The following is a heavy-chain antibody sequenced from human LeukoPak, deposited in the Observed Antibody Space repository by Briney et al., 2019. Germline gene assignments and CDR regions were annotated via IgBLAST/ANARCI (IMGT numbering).Heavy chain of an antibody. CDR1: GFTFSDYH. CDR2: ISSSGGTI. J-gene: IGHJ6*03. D-gene: IGHD3-16*01. Sequence: GGSLRLSCAASGFTFSDYHMSWIRQASGKGLEWVSYISSSGGTISYADSVKGRFTISRDNSKNTLYLQMNSLRAEDTAVYYCAKEGWGSANYYYYMDVWGKGTTVTVSS. V-gene: IGHV3-11*01. CDR3: AKEGWGSANYYYYMDV.